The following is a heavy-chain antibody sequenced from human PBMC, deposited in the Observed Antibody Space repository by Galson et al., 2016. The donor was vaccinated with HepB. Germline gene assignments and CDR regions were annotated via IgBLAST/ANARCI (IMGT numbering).Heavy chain of an antibody. CDR1: GGSISSGGYY. D-gene: IGHD3-22*01. CDR3: ARSNYHDTGRAFDI. CDR2: MYYSGNA. J-gene: IGHJ3*02. V-gene: IGHV4-31*03. Sequence: CTVSGGSISSGGYYWTWIRQNPEKGLQWIGYMYYSGNAHYNPSLKSRVIISIDTSKNQFSLKLSSVTAADTAVYFCARSNYHDTGRAFDIWGQGTVITVSS.